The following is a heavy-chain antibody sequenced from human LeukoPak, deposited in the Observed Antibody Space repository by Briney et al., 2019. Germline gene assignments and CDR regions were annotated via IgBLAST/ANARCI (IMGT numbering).Heavy chain of an antibody. CDR2: IRYDGSNK. CDR1: GFSFSSFG. CDR3: AKDGDRRDGYNSLDFDY. D-gene: IGHD5-24*01. Sequence: PGGTRRLSCAASGFSFSSFGMSWVRQAPGKGLEWVAFIRYDGSNKYYADSVKGRFTISRDNSKKTLYLQMKSLRAEDTAVYYCAKDGDRRDGYNSLDFDYWGQGTLVTVSS. J-gene: IGHJ4*02. V-gene: IGHV3-30*02.